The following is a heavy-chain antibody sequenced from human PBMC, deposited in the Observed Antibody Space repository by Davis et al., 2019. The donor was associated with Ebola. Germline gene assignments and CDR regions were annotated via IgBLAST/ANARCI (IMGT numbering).Heavy chain of an antibody. CDR2: ITGSGRST. CDR3: ARRYCSGGSCYSYDYVWGIDY. Sequence: GGSLRLSCAASGFTFSSYAMSWVRQAPGKGLEWVSAITGSGRSTYYADSVKGRFTISRDNSKNSLYLQMNSLRDEDTAVYYCARRYCSGGSCYSYDYVWGIDYWGQGTLVTVSS. V-gene: IGHV3-23*01. J-gene: IGHJ4*02. D-gene: IGHD2-15*01. CDR1: GFTFSSYA.